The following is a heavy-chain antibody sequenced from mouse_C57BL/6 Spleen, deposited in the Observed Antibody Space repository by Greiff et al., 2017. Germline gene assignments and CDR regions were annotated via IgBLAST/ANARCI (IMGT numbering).Heavy chain of an antibody. V-gene: IGHV1-26*01. CDR3: AREFITGY. D-gene: IGHD1-1*01. CDR2: INPNNGGT. CDR1: GYTFTDYY. Sequence: VQLQQSGPELVKPGASVKISCKASGYTFTDYYMNWVKQSHGKSLEWIGDINPNNGGTSYNQKFKGKATLTVDKSSSTAYMELRSLTSEDSAVYYCAREFITGYWGQGTTLTVSS. J-gene: IGHJ2*01.